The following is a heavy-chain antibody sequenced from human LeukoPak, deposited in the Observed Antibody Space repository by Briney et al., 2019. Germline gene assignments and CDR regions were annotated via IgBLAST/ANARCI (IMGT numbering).Heavy chain of an antibody. CDR2: ISSSSSYI. J-gene: IGHJ5*02. D-gene: IGHD2-15*01. CDR3: ARGVEYCSGGSCPNWFDP. Sequence: PGGSLRLSCAASGFTFSSYTMNWVRQAPGKGLEWVSSISSSSSYIYYADSVKGRITISRDNAKNSLYLQMNSLRAEDTGVYYCARGVEYCSGGSCPNWFDPWGQGTLVSVSS. CDR1: GFTFSSYT. V-gene: IGHV3-21*01.